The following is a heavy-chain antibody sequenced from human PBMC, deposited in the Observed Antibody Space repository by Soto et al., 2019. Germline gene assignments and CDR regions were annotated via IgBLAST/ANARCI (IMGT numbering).Heavy chain of an antibody. CDR1: GFTFSNAW. J-gene: IGHJ1*01. V-gene: IGHV3-15*07. CDR2: IKSKTDGGTT. CDR3: TTDSSSWKLVSVDYFQH. Sequence: PGGSLRLSCAASGFTFSNAWMNWVRQAPGKGLEWVGRIKSKTDGGTTDYAAPVKGRFTISRDDSKNTLYLQMNSLKTEDTAVYYCTTDSSSWKLVSVDYFQHWGQGTLVTVSS. D-gene: IGHD6-13*01.